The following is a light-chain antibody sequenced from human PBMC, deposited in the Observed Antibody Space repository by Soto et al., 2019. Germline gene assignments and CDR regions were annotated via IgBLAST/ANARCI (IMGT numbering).Light chain of an antibody. CDR2: EDN. V-gene: IGLV6-57*04. Sequence: NFMLTQPHSVSESPGKTVTISCTRSSGSIASNYVQWYQQRPGSAPTTVIYEDNQRPSGVPDRFSGSIDSSSNSASLTISGLKTEDEADYYCQSYDSSNSSVVFGGGTKVTVL. CDR1: SGSIASNY. CDR3: QSYDSSNSSVV. J-gene: IGLJ2*01.